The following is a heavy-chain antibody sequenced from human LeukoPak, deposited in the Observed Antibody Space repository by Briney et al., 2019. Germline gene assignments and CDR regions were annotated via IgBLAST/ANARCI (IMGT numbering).Heavy chain of an antibody. CDR2: IYYSGST. CDR1: GGSISSYY. J-gene: IGHJ4*02. D-gene: IGHD5-18*01. Sequence: SETLSLTCTVSGGSISSYYWSWLRQPPGKGLEWIGYIYYSGSTNYNPSLKSRVTISVDTSKNKFSLKLSSVTAADTAVYYCARGGYSYGYDDDFDYWGQGTLVTVSS. V-gene: IGHV4-59*01. CDR3: ARGGYSYGYDDDFDY.